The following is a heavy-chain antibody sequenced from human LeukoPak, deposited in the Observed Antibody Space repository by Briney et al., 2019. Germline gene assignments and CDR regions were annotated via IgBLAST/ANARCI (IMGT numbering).Heavy chain of an antibody. CDR2: INHSGST. J-gene: IGHJ4*02. Sequence: SEALSLTCAVYGGSFSGYYWSWIRQPRGKVLEWIGEINHSGSTNYNPSLKSRVTISVDTSKNQFSLKLTSVTAADTAVYYCARAEIKLYNQRRYYFDYWGQGTLVTVYS. CDR3: ARAEIKLYNQRRYYFDY. CDR1: GGSFSGYY. V-gene: IGHV4-34*01. D-gene: IGHD3-16*02.